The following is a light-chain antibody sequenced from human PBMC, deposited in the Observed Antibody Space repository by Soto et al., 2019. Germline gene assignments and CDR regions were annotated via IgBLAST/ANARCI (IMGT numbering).Light chain of an antibody. CDR1: QSISTS. CDR2: DVS. V-gene: IGKV1-5*01. J-gene: IGKJ5*01. Sequence: DIQMTQSPSTLSASVGDRVTITCRASQSISTSLAWYQHKPGKAPTLLMFDVSNLESGVPSRFSGSGSGTEFTLTISSLQPEDFATYYCQQLNSYPITFGQGTRLEIK. CDR3: QQLNSYPIT.